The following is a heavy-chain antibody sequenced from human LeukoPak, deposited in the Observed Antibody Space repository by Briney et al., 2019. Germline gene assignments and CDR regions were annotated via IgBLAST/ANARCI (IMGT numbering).Heavy chain of an antibody. CDR2: IYYSGST. CDR3: ARHQFGRSIAVAGGSYYFDY. J-gene: IGHJ4*02. D-gene: IGHD6-19*01. CDR1: GGSISSRSYY. V-gene: IGHV4-39*01. Sequence: SETLSLTCTVSGGSISSRSYYWGWIRQPPGKGLEWIGSIYYSGSTYYNPSLKSRVTISVDTSKNQFSLKLSSVTAADTAVYYCARHQFGRSIAVAGGSYYFDYWGQGTLVTVSS.